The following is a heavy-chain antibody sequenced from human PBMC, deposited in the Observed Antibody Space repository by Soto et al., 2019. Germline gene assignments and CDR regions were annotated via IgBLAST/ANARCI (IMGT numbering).Heavy chain of an antibody. CDR2: IYSGGST. V-gene: IGHV3-66*01. CDR1: GFTVSSNY. Sequence: EVQLVESGGGLVQPGGSLRLSCAASGFTVSSNYMSWVRQAPGKGLEWVSVIYSGGSTYYADSVKGRFTISRDNSKNTLYLQMNSLRAEDTAVYYCERDRSTIYAVDIWGQGTMVTVSS. D-gene: IGHD3-3*01. J-gene: IGHJ3*02. CDR3: ERDRSTIYAVDI.